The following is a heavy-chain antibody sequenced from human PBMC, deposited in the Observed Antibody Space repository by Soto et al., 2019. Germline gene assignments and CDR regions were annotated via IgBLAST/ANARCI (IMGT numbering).Heavy chain of an antibody. J-gene: IGHJ6*03. Sequence: SETLSLTCAVYGGSFSGYYWSWIRQPPGKGLEWIGEINHSGSTNYNPSLKSRVTISVDTSKNQFSLKLSSVTAADTAVYYCSGITGTTPNYYYYYYMDVWGKGTTVTVSS. CDR1: GGSFSGYY. V-gene: IGHV4-34*01. D-gene: IGHD1-7*01. CDR2: INHSGST. CDR3: SGITGTTPNYYYYYYMDV.